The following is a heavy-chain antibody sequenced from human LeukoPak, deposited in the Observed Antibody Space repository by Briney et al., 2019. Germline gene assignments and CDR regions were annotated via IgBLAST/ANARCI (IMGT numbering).Heavy chain of an antibody. D-gene: IGHD1-7*01. Sequence: GGALRLSCAASGFTFSNAWMNGVRQAPGEGLEWVGRVKSEADGGTTDYAAPVKGRFTVSRDNSKDTLYLQMNSLKTDDTAVYYCAAGTATSDFDYWGQGTLVTVSS. CDR1: GFTFSNAW. CDR2: VKSEADGGTT. CDR3: AAGTATSDFDY. V-gene: IGHV3-15*01. J-gene: IGHJ4*02.